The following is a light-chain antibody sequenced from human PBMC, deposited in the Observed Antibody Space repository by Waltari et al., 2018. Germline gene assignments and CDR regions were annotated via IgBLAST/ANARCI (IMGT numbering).Light chain of an antibody. CDR1: QSISSSY. J-gene: IGKJ2*01. V-gene: IGKV3-20*01. CDR2: GAS. Sequence: EIVLTQSPGTLSLSPGERATLSCRASQSISSSYLAWYQQKPGQAPRLLIYGASSRATGIPERFSGSGSGTDFTLTISRLEPEDFAVYYCQHYGSSSYTFGQGTKLEI. CDR3: QHYGSSSYT.